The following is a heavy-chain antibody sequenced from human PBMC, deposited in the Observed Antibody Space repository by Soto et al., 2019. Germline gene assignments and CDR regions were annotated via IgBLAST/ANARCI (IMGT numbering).Heavy chain of an antibody. J-gene: IGHJ4*01. CDR1: GFTFRSYV. Sequence: VQLVESGGGVVQPGTSLRLSCVGSGFTFRSYVIHWVRQAPGKGLEWVALTSYDGSNNFYGDSVKGRFTISRHNSRNTVELQMDSLRFEDTALYYCARWGKRGGLCVWGQGSVVSVSP. D-gene: IGHD3-16*01. CDR2: TSYDGSNN. CDR3: ARWGKRGGLCV. V-gene: IGHV3-30*03.